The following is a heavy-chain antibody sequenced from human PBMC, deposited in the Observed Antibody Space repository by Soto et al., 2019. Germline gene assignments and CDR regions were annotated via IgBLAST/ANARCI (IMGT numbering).Heavy chain of an antibody. D-gene: IGHD6-19*01. V-gene: IGHV1-3*01. CDR2: INAGNGNT. CDR1: GYTFTSYA. Sequence: ASVKVSCKASGYTFTSYAMHWVRQAPGQGLEWMGWINAGNGNTKYSQKFQGRVTITRDTSASTAYMELSSLRSEDTAVYYCARDRRIAVAGTMSWFDPWGQGTLVTVSS. CDR3: ARDRRIAVAGTMSWFDP. J-gene: IGHJ5*02.